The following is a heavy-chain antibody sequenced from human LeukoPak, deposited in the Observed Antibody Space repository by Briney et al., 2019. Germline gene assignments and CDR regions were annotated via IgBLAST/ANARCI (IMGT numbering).Heavy chain of an antibody. Sequence: SETLSLTCTVSGGSISSSSYYWGWIRQPPGKGLEWIGSIYYSGSTYYNPSLKSRVTISVDTSKNQFSLKLSSVTAADTAGYYCARDWGDSAVAGPTDWGQGTLVTVSS. V-gene: IGHV4-39*07. CDR3: ARDWGDSAVAGPTD. J-gene: IGHJ4*02. CDR1: GGSISSSSYY. CDR2: IYYSGST. D-gene: IGHD6-19*01.